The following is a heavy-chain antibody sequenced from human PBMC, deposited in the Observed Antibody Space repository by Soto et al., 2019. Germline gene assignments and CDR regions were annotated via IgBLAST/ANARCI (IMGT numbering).Heavy chain of an antibody. J-gene: IGHJ4*02. V-gene: IGHV3-23*01. CDR3: AKPEEVVRGFDF. CDR2: ISGTGGAA. CDR1: GFTFGHSA. Sequence: GGSLRLSCAASGFTFGHSAMSWVRQAPGKGLEWVAAISGTGGAAYYADSVKGRFTISRDNSRNALFLQMNSLRVDDTAIYHCAKPEEVVRGFDFWGLGTLVTVSS. D-gene: IGHD3-10*01.